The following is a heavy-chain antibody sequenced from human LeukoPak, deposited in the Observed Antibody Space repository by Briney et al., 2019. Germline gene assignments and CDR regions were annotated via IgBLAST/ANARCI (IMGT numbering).Heavy chain of an antibody. CDR1: GYPFSSYW. CDR2: IKQDGSKK. J-gene: IGHJ4*02. CDR3: TRVGYIDEGIDY. D-gene: IGHD5-24*01. Sequence: GGSLRFSCVASGYPFSSYWMTWVRQAPGKGLEWVANIKQDGSKKSYVDSVKGRFTISRDNAKNSLYLQMNSLRAEDTAIYYCTRVGYIDEGIDYWGQGTLVTVSS. V-gene: IGHV3-7*04.